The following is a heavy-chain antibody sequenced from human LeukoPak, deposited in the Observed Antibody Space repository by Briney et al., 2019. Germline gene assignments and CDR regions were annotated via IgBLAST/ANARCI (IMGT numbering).Heavy chain of an antibody. CDR2: INHSGST. D-gene: IGHD2-2*01. Sequence: SETLSLTCAVYGGSFSGYYYSWIRQPPGKGLEWIGEINHSGSTNYNPSLKSRVTISVDTSKNQFSLKLSSVTAADTAVYYCARRRIYCGSTNCYFDYWGQGTLVTVSS. CDR3: ARRRIYCGSTNCYFDY. V-gene: IGHV4-34*01. CDR1: GGSFSGYY. J-gene: IGHJ4*02.